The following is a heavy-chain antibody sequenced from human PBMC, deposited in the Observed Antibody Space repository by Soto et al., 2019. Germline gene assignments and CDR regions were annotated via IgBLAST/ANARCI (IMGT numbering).Heavy chain of an antibody. CDR2: IIPIFGTA. V-gene: IGHV1-69*12. D-gene: IGHD1-26*01. CDR3: GRQGGLVDGNWFDP. CDR1: GGTFSSYA. J-gene: IGHJ5*02. Sequence: QVQLVQSGAEVKKPGSSVKVSCKASGGTFSSYAISWVRQAPGQGLEWMGGIIPIFGTANYAQKFQGRVTITADESTSTAYMERSSLRSEDRAVYYCGRQGGLVDGNWFDPWGQGTLVTVSS.